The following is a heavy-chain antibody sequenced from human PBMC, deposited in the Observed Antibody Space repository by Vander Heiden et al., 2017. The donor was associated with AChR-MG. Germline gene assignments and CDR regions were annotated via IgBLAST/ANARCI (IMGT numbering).Heavy chain of an antibody. J-gene: IGHJ4*02. Sequence: AASGFTFSSYWMSWVRQAPGKGLEWVANIKEDGSEKFYVDSVKGRFTISRDNAKNSLYLQMSSLRGEDTAVYYCASQPRAINYWGQGTRVTVSS. CDR2: IKEDGSEK. CDR1: GFTFSSYW. CDR3: ASQPRAINY. V-gene: IGHV3-7*01.